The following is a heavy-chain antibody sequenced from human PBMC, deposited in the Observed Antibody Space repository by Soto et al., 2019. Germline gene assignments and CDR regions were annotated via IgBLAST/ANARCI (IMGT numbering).Heavy chain of an antibody. CDR2: IWYDGSNK. V-gene: IGHV3-33*01. D-gene: IGHD3-16*02. Sequence: QVQLVESGGGVVQPGRSLRLSCAASGFTFSSYGMHWVRQAPGKGLEWVAVIWYDGSNKYYADSVKGRFTISRDNSKNTLYLQMNSLRAEDTAVYYCARGRYVWGSYRHTGSWFDPWGQGTLVTVSS. J-gene: IGHJ5*02. CDR1: GFTFSSYG. CDR3: ARGRYVWGSYRHTGSWFDP.